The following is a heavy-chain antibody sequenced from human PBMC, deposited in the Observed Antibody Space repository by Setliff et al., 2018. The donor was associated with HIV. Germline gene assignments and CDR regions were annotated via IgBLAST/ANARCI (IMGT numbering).Heavy chain of an antibody. CDR2: IYDSGST. Sequence: SETLSLTCTVSGASMRGHYWNWVRQPPGKGLEWIGYIYDSGSTNYNPSLKSRVTISVDTSKNHFSLKLTSVTAADTAVYFCARQGGNYFVDNWGQGTLVTVSS. V-gene: IGHV4-59*08. J-gene: IGHJ4*02. CDR3: ARQGGNYFVDN. D-gene: IGHD1-7*01. CDR1: GASMRGHY.